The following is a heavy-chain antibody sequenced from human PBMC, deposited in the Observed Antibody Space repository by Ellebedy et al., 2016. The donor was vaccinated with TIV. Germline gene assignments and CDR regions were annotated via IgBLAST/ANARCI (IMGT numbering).Heavy chain of an antibody. CDR2: INTNTGGT. CDR3: ARVRSLSGSWGF. D-gene: IGHD1-26*01. J-gene: IGHJ4*02. V-gene: IGHV1-2*02. Sequence: ASVKVSCKASGYTFTDYFMHWVRQAPGQGLEWMGWINTNTGGTTYAQKFQGRVTMTRDTSISTTYMELSRLKSDDTAMYYCARVRSLSGSWGFWGQGTLVTVSS. CDR1: GYTFTDYF.